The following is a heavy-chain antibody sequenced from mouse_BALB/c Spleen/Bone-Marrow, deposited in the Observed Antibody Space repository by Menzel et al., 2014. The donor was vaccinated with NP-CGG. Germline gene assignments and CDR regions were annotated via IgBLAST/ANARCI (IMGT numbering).Heavy chain of an antibody. CDR1: GFTFSSFA. CDR2: ISSGSSTI. J-gene: IGHJ2*01. V-gene: IGHV5-17*02. CDR3: ARSGSSSGYFDY. D-gene: IGHD1-1*01. Sequence: EVHLVESGGGLVQPGGSRKLSCAASGFTFSSFAMHWVRQAPEKGLEWVAYISSGSSTIYYADTVMGRFTTSRDNPKNTLFLQMTSLRSEDTAMYYCARSGSSSGYFDYWGQGTTLTVSS.